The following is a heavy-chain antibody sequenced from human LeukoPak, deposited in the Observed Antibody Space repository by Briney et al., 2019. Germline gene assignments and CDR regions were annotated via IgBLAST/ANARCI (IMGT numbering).Heavy chain of an antibody. CDR1: GGTFSSYA. V-gene: IGHV1-69*13. J-gene: IGHJ4*02. D-gene: IGHD3-10*01. Sequence: GASVKVPCKASGGTFSSYAISWVRQAPGQGLEWMGGIIPIFGTANYAQKFQGRVTITADESTSTAYMELSSLRSEDTAVYYCASSVTGPTDLRVGSGSFPYYFDYWGQGTLVTVSS. CDR3: ASSVTGPTDLRVGSGSFPYYFDY. CDR2: IIPIFGTA.